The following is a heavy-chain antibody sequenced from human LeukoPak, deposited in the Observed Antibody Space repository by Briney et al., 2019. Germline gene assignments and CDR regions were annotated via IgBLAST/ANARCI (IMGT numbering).Heavy chain of an antibody. CDR1: GYTLTNYD. CDR2: MNPNSGNT. D-gene: IGHD1-26*01. CDR3: ARYIARATKGGWFDT. J-gene: IGHJ5*02. Sequence: ASVKVSCKASGYTLTNYDINWVRQATGQGLEWMGWMNPNSGNTGYAQKFQGRVTMTRNTSISTAYMELSSLRSEDTALYYCARYIARATKGGWFDTWGQGTPVTVSS. V-gene: IGHV1-8*01.